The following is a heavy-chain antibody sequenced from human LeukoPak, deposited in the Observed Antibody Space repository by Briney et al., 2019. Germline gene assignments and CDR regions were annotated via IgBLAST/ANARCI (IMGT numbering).Heavy chain of an antibody. Sequence: GGSLRLSCAASGFTFSSYSMNWVRQAPGKGLEWVSSISSSSSYIYHADSVKGRFTISRDNAKNSLYLQMNSLRAEDTAVYYCAKDVVSGSYYMTSSDWFDPWGQGTLVTVSS. V-gene: IGHV3-21*04. D-gene: IGHD3-10*01. CDR2: ISSSSSYI. J-gene: IGHJ5*02. CDR1: GFTFSSYS. CDR3: AKDVVSGSYYMTSSDWFDP.